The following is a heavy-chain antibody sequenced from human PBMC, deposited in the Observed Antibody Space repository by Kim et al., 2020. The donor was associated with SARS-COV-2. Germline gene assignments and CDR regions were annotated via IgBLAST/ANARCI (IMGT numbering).Heavy chain of an antibody. D-gene: IGHD2-2*01. J-gene: IGHJ4*02. CDR2: ISSNGGST. CDR3: VKDPSLGYCSSTNCYEEGIFEY. CDR1: GFTFTSYA. V-gene: IGHV3-64D*09. Sequence: GGSLRLSCSASGFTFTSYAMHWVRQAPGKGLEYVSGISSNGGSTNYADSVKGRFTISSDNSKNMVYLQMSSLRAEDTAVYYCVKDPSLGYCSSTNCYEEGIFEYWGQGTLVAVSS.